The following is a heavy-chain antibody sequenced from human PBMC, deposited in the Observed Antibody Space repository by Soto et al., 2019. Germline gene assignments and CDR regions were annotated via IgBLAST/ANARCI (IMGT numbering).Heavy chain of an antibody. D-gene: IGHD1-1*01. CDR2: VYWNDDK. CDR3: ARGLATLPVFAFDI. J-gene: IGHJ3*02. V-gene: IGHV2-5*01. Sequence: QITLKGSGPTLVKPTQTLTLTCTLSGISLSTSGVGLGWIRQTPVKALEWLALVYWNDDKHYSPSLKSRLTITKDTSKNQAILTMTNMDPVDTATYYCARGLATLPVFAFDIWGQGTVVTVSS. CDR1: GISLSTSGVG.